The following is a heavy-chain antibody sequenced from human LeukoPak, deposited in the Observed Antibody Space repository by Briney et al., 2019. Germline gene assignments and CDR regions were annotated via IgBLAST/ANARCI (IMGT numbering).Heavy chain of an antibody. J-gene: IGHJ3*02. CDR1: GGSISSGGYY. CDR3: ARVGFPKYYYDSSEASAFDI. Sequence: SETLSLTCTVSGGSISSGGYYWSWIRQHPGKGLEWIGYIYYSGSTYHNPSLKSRVTISVDTSKNQFSLKLSSVTAADTAVYYCARVGFPKYYYDSSEASAFDIWGQGTMVTVSS. D-gene: IGHD3-22*01. V-gene: IGHV4-31*03. CDR2: IYYSGST.